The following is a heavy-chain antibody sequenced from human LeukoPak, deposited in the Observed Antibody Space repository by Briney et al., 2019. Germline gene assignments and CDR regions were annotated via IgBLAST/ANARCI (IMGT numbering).Heavy chain of an antibody. D-gene: IGHD1-26*01. J-gene: IGHJ3*02. V-gene: IGHV3-30-3*01. CDR2: ISYDGSNK. CDR1: GFTLGKYW. Sequence: GGSLRLSCVASGFTLGKYWMSWVRQAPGKGLEWVAVISYDGSNKYYADSVKGRFTISRDNSKNTLYLQMNSLRAEDTAVYYCARDWELLNPRAFDIWGQGTMVTVSS. CDR3: ARDWELLNPRAFDI.